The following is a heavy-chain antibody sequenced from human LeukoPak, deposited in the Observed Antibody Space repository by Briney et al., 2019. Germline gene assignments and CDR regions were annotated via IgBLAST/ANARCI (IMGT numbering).Heavy chain of an antibody. J-gene: IGHJ4*02. D-gene: IGHD3-22*01. Sequence: GGSLRPSCAASGFTFSSYAMHWVRQAPGKGLEWVAVISHDGSNKYYADSVKGRFTISRDNSKNTLYLQMNSLRAEDTAVYYCARGSTRITMIVVVPGFDYWGQGTLVTVSS. CDR1: GFTFSSYA. CDR3: ARGSTRITMIVVVPGFDY. V-gene: IGHV3-30-3*01. CDR2: ISHDGSNK.